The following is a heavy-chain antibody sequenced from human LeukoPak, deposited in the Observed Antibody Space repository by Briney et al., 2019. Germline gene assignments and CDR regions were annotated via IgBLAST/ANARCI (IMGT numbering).Heavy chain of an antibody. CDR1: GFTFSSYA. D-gene: IGHD1-26*01. V-gene: IGHV3-30-3*01. CDR3: ARVAGSGNYFETYYFDY. Sequence: PGRSLRLSCAASGFTFSSYAMPRVRQAPGKGLGWVAVISYDGSNKYYADSVKGRFTISRDNSKNTLYLQMNSLRAEDTAVYYCARVAGSGNYFETYYFDYWGQGTLVTVSS. J-gene: IGHJ4*02. CDR2: ISYDGSNK.